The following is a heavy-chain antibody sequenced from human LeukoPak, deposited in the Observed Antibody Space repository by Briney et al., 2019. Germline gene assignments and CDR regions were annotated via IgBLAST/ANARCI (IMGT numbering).Heavy chain of an antibody. D-gene: IGHD3-16*01. Sequence: GGSLRLSCAASGFTFSSYGMHWVRQAPGKGLEWVAVISYDGSNKYYADSVKGRFTISRDNSKNTLYLRMNSLRAEDTAVYYCAKEWGAFDIWGQGTMITVSS. CDR3: AKEWGAFDI. J-gene: IGHJ3*02. CDR1: GFTFSSYG. CDR2: ISYDGSNK. V-gene: IGHV3-30*18.